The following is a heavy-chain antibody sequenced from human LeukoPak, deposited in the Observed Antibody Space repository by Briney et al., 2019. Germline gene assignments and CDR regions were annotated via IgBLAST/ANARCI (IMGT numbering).Heavy chain of an antibody. Sequence: PSQTLSLTCTVSGGSISSGGYYWSWIRQHPGKGLEWIGYIYYSGSTYYNPSLKSRVTISVDTSKNQFSLKLSSATAADTAVYYCARFGTSTEVFDYWGQGTLVTVSS. CDR3: ARFGTSTEVFDY. D-gene: IGHD4-23*01. J-gene: IGHJ4*02. CDR2: IYYSGST. V-gene: IGHV4-31*03. CDR1: GGSISSGGYY.